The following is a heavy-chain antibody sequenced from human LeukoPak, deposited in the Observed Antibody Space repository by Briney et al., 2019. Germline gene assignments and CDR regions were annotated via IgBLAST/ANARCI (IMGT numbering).Heavy chain of an antibody. CDR1: GGSISSYY. J-gene: IGHJ4*02. D-gene: IGHD4-23*01. CDR2: IYYSGST. CDR3: ARLRWYYLDY. V-gene: IGHV4-59*01. Sequence: SETLSLTCTVSGGSISSYYWSWIRQPPGKGLEWIGYIYYSGSTNYNPSLKSRVTVSVDTSKNQFSLKLSSVTAADTAVYYCARLRWYYLDYWGQGTLVTVSS.